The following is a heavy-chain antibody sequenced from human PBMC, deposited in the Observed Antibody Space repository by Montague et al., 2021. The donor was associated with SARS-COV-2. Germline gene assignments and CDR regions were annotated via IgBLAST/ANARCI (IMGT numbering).Heavy chain of an antibody. D-gene: IGHD6-19*01. CDR2: IYYRGST. Sequence: SQTLSLTCTASGGSISSSTYYWAWIRQPPGKGLEWIGSIYYRGSTYYNPSLKSRVFISVDTSKKQLSLTLTSVTAADTAAYYCATQEDPSGWIPGPFDFWGQGTLLSVSS. V-gene: IGHV4-39*01. CDR3: ATQEDPSGWIPGPFDF. J-gene: IGHJ4*02. CDR1: GGSISSSTYY.